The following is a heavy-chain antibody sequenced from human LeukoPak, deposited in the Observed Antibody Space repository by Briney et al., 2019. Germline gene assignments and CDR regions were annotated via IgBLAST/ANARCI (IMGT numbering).Heavy chain of an antibody. J-gene: IGHJ6*03. CDR3: ARGEFGDYYYFYMDV. V-gene: IGHV3-9*01. Sequence: GGSLRLSCAASGFSFDDYAMHWVRQAPGKGLEWVSGITYNSGTIGYAESVQGRFTISRDNAKNSLHLQMNSLRAEDTATYYCARGEFGDYYYFYMDVWGKGTTVTVSS. D-gene: IGHD2/OR15-2a*01. CDR1: GFSFDDYA. CDR2: ITYNSGTI.